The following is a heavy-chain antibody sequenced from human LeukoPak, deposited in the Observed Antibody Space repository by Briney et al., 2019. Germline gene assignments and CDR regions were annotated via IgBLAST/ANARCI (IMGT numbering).Heavy chain of an antibody. CDR3: ARRGWSSSWYTPTYYFDY. CDR2: INHSGST. CDR1: GGSFSGYY. V-gene: IGHV4-34*01. Sequence: SETLSLTCAVYGGSFSGYYWSWIRQPPGKGLEWIGEINHSGSTNYNPSLRSRVTISVDTSKNQFSLKLSSVTAAGTAVYYCARRGWSSSWYTPTYYFDYWGQGTLATVSS. J-gene: IGHJ4*02. D-gene: IGHD6-13*01.